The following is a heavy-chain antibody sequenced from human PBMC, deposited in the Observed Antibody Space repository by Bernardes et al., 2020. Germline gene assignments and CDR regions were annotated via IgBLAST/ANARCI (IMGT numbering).Heavy chain of an antibody. D-gene: IGHD6-19*01. CDR3: ALGDGWYNY. CDR2: INQDGSEK. V-gene: IGHV3-7*01. Sequence: GGSLRLSCAASGFTFSGHCMSWLRQAPGKGLEWVARINQDGSEKHYMGSVRGRFTISRDNAMNSLYLEMNNLRDEDTAVYYCALGDGWYNYWGQGTLVTVS. CDR1: GFTFSGHC. J-gene: IGHJ4*02.